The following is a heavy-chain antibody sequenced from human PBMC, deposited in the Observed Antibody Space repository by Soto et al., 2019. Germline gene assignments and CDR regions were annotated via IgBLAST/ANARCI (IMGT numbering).Heavy chain of an antibody. D-gene: IGHD1-1*01. Sequence: PSETLSLTCTVSGGSISSGGYYWSWIRQHPGKGLEWIGYIYYSGSTYYNPSLKSRVTISVDTSKNQFSLKLSSVTAADTAVYYCARNNWNSPYYMDVWGKGTTVTVSS. CDR3: ARNNWNSPYYMDV. V-gene: IGHV4-31*03. CDR2: IYYSGST. CDR1: GGSISSGGYY. J-gene: IGHJ6*03.